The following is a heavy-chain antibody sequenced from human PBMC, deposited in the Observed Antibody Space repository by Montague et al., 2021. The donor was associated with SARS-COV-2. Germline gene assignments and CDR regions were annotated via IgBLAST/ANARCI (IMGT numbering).Heavy chain of an antibody. Sequence: SGSTYYNPSLKSRVTISVDTSKNQFSMKLSSVTAADTDVYYCAIEVGAMVYYYGMDVWGQGTTVTVSS. CDR3: AIEVGAMVYYYGMDV. D-gene: IGHD1-26*01. V-gene: IGHV4-39*01. CDR2: SGST. J-gene: IGHJ6*02.